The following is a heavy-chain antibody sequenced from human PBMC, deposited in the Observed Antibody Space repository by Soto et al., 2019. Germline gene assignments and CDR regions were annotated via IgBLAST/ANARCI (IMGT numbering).Heavy chain of an antibody. V-gene: IGHV1-18*01. CDR2: ISAYNGNT. J-gene: IGHJ3*02. D-gene: IGHD3-16*02. CDR1: GYTFTSYG. Sequence: QVQLVQSGAEVKKPGASVKVSCKASGYTFTSYGISWVRQAPGQGLEWMGWISAYNGNTNYAQKVQDRVTMTTDTTTSQAHKELRSLSCDDTAVYYCARGGLVWGSYPVDTSDIWGQGTMVTVSS. CDR3: ARGGLVWGSYPVDTSDI.